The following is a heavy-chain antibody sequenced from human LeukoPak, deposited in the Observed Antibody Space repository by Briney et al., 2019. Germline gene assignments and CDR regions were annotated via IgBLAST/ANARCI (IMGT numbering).Heavy chain of an antibody. J-gene: IGHJ5*02. Sequence: GASVKVSCKASGFTFTSYDINWVRQASGQGLEWMGWMNPNNGNTGYAQKFQGRVTMTRDASISTAYMELRGLRSEDTAAYYCVRDGEGVAISVNYWFDPWGQGTLVTVSS. CDR2: MNPNNGNT. D-gene: IGHD3-10*01. V-gene: IGHV1-8*01. CDR3: VRDGEGVAISVNYWFDP. CDR1: GFTFTSYD.